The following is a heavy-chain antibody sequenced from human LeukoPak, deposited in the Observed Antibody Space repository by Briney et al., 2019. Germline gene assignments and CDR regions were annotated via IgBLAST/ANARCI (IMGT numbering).Heavy chain of an antibody. CDR3: ARGDSSGYYDGEDAFDI. CDR2: INPSGGST. Sequence: ASVKVSCKASGYTFTIYYMHWVRQAPGQGLEWMGIINPSGGSTSYAQKFQGRVTMTRDTSTSTVYMELSSLRSEDTAVYYCARGDSSGYYDGEDAFDIWGQGTMVTVSS. V-gene: IGHV1-46*01. J-gene: IGHJ3*02. CDR1: GYTFTIYY. D-gene: IGHD3-22*01.